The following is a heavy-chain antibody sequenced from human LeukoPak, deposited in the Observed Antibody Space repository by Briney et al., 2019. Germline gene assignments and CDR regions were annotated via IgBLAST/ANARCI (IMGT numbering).Heavy chain of an antibody. D-gene: IGHD5-12*01. CDR3: ARDQGWLQFDN. V-gene: IGHV3-7*05. CDR2: IKEDGGEK. Sequence: GGSLRLSCAASGFSFSSYWMSWVRQAPGKGLEWVANIKEDGGEKYYVDSLRGRFTISRDNAKSSLSLQLNSLRVEDTAVYYCARDQGWLQFDNWGQGTLVTVSS. J-gene: IGHJ4*02. CDR1: GFSFSSYW.